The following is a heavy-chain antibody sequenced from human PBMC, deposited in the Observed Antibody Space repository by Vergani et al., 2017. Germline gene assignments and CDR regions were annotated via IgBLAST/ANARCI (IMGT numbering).Heavy chain of an antibody. D-gene: IGHD2-15*01. CDR3: ARLARGGSSPDY. CDR1: GGSISSYY. Sequence: QVQLQGSGPGLVKPSETLSLTCTVSGGSISSYYWSWIRQPPGKGLEWIGYIYYSGSTNYNPSLKSRVTISVDTSKNQFSLKLSSVTAADTAVYYCARLARGGSSPDYWGQGTLVTVSS. CDR2: IYYSGST. J-gene: IGHJ4*02. V-gene: IGHV4-59*01.